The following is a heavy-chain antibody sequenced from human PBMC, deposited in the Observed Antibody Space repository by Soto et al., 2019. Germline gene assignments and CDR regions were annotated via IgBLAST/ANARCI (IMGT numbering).Heavy chain of an antibody. CDR3: ASGGVTYYYDSSGYKIDY. Sequence: SETLSLTCTVSGGSISSGGYYWSWIRQHPGKGLEWIGYIYYSGSTYYNPSLKSRVTISVDTSKNQFSLKLSSVTAADTAVYYCASGGVTYYYDSSGYKIDYWGQGTLVTVYS. D-gene: IGHD3-22*01. V-gene: IGHV4-31*03. CDR1: GGSISSGGYY. CDR2: IYYSGST. J-gene: IGHJ4*02.